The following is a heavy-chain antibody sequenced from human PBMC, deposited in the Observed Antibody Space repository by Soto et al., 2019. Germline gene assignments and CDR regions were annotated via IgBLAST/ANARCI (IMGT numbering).Heavy chain of an antibody. V-gene: IGHV3-53*01. CDR1: GFTVSNNY. CDR3: GARPGGGGY. J-gene: IGHJ4*02. D-gene: IGHD3-10*01. CDR2: IYSGGYT. Sequence: EVQLVESGGGLIQPGGSLRLSCAVSGFTVSNNYMSWVRQAPGKGLEGVSVIYSGGYTAYGDSVKGRFTISRDNSKNPLSLQIKSLGAADTAVFFGGARPGGGGYWGQGTLVTVSS.